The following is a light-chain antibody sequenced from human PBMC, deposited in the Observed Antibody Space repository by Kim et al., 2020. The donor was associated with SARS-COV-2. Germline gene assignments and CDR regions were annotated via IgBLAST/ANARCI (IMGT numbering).Light chain of an antibody. CDR3: QKYNGAPIT. CDR2: AAS. J-gene: IGKJ5*01. Sequence: ATVGDRVTITYRSSQCFGTYVAWYRQKPGKVPELLFYAASTLQSVVPSRFSGRVSGSDFTLTICTLQPEDAATYYCQKYNGAPITFGQGTPLEIK. V-gene: IGKV1-27*01. CDR1: QCFGTY.